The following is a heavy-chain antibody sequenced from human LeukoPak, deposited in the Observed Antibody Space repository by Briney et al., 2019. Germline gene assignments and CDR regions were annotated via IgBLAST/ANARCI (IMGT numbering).Heavy chain of an antibody. CDR2: IRSKAYGGTT. D-gene: IGHD2-15*01. J-gene: IGHJ4*02. V-gene: IGHV3-49*03. CDR1: GFTFGDYA. CDR3: AIREIYSLSR. Sequence: GGSLRLSCTASGFTFGDYAMSWFRQAPGKGLEWVGFIRSKAYGGTTEYAASVKGRFTISRDDSKSIAYLQMNSLRAEDTAVYYCAIREIYSLSRWGQGTLVTVSS.